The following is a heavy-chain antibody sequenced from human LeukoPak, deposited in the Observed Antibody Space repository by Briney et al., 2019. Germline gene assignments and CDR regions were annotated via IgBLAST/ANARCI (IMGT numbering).Heavy chain of an antibody. Sequence: SVKVSCKASGGTFSSYTISWVRQAPGQGLEWMGRIIPILGIANYAQKFQGRVTITADKSTSTAYMELSSLRSEDTAVYYCARDNGYGDLLPGTYYLDYWGQGTLVTVSS. D-gene: IGHD4-17*01. CDR2: IIPILGIA. CDR3: ARDNGYGDLLPGTYYLDY. CDR1: GGTFSSYT. J-gene: IGHJ4*02. V-gene: IGHV1-69*04.